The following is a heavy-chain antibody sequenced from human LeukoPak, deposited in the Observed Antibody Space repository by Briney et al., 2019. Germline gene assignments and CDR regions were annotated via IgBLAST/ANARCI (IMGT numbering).Heavy chain of an antibody. D-gene: IGHD2-2*01. V-gene: IGHV4-34*01. CDR1: GVSFSGYY. CDR3: ARKASIRGGFH. Sequence: SPSETLSLTCAVYGVSFSGYYWSWLRQPPGKGLEWIGEINHSGSTNYNPSLKSRITISVDTSKNQFSLKLISVTAADTAVYYCARKASIRGGFHWGQGTLVTVSS. CDR2: INHSGST. J-gene: IGHJ4*02.